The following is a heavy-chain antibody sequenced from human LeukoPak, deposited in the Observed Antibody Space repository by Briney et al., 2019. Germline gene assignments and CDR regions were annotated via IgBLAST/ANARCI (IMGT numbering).Heavy chain of an antibody. V-gene: IGHV4-30-2*01. J-gene: IGHJ3*02. CDR2: IYHSGST. D-gene: IGHD6-6*01. CDR3: ARTVEQLDAFDI. Sequence: SQTLSLTCAVSGGSISSGGYSWSWIRQPPGKGLEWIGYIYHSGSTYYNPSLKSRVTISVDRSKDQFSLKLSSVTAADTAVYYCARTVEQLDAFDIWGQGTMVTVSS. CDR1: GGSISSGGYS.